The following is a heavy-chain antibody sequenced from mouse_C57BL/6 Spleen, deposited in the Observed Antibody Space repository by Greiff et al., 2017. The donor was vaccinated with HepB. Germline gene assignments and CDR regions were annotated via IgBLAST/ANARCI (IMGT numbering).Heavy chain of an antibody. CDR1: GFTFSDYG. CDR2: ISSGSSTI. J-gene: IGHJ2*01. Sequence: EVKVVDSGGGLVKPGGSLKLSCAASGFTFSDYGMHWVRQAPEKGLEWVAYISSGSSTIYYADTVKGRFTISRDNAKNTLFLQMTSLRSEDTAMYYCAREILRYFDYWGQGTTLTVSS. CDR3: AREILRYFDY. D-gene: IGHD1-1*01. V-gene: IGHV5-17*01.